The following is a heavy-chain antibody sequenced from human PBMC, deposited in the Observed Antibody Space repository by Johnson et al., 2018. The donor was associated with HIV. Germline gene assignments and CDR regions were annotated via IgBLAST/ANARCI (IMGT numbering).Heavy chain of an antibody. CDR3: AKDGPWLQSQRDACEI. V-gene: IGHV3-30*18. J-gene: IGHJ3*02. Sequence: QVQLVESGGGVVQPGRSLRLSCAASGFTFSSYGMHWVRQAPGKGLEWVAVISYDGSNKYYADSVKGRFTISRDNAKNELYLQMDSLRAEDTAVYYCAKDGPWLQSQRDACEIWGQGTMVTVSS. CDR1: GFTFSSYG. D-gene: IGHD5-24*01. CDR2: ISYDGSNK.